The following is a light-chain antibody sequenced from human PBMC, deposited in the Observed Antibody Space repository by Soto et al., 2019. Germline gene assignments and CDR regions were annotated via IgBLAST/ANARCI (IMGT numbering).Light chain of an antibody. CDR1: QSVSSD. Sequence: EIVLTQSPATLSLSPGERATLSCRTSQSVSSDLAWYQQKPGQAPRLLIYDAFNRATGIPARFSGSGSGTDFTLTISSLEPEDFAVYYCQQRTNWPPYTFGQGTRLDI. CDR3: QQRTNWPPYT. CDR2: DAF. V-gene: IGKV3-11*01. J-gene: IGKJ2*01.